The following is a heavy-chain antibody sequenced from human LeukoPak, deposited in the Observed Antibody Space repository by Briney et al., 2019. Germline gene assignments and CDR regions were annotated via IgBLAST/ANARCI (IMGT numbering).Heavy chain of an antibody. CDR2: IYHSGST. Sequence: SETLSLTCAVSGYPISSSYYWGWIRQPPGKGLEWIGTIYHSGSTHYNPSLKSRVTLSVDTSKNQFSLKLRSVTAADTAVYYCASLPSNTVTHDYWGQGTLVTVSS. CDR3: ASLPSNTVTHDY. D-gene: IGHD4-11*01. V-gene: IGHV4-38-2*01. J-gene: IGHJ4*02. CDR1: GYPISSSYY.